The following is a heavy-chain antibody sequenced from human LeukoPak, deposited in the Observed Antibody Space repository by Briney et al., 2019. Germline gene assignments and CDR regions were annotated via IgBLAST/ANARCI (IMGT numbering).Heavy chain of an antibody. D-gene: IGHD5-18*01. V-gene: IGHV4-61*02. CDR2: IYTSGST. Sequence: SETLSLTCTVSGGSISSGSYYWSWIRQPAGKGLEWIGRIYTSGSTNYNPSLKSRVTISVDTSKHQFSLKLSSVTAADTAVYYCARPTGGYSYGYPFDYWGQGTLVTVSS. CDR3: ARPTGGYSYGYPFDY. J-gene: IGHJ4*02. CDR1: GGSISSGSYY.